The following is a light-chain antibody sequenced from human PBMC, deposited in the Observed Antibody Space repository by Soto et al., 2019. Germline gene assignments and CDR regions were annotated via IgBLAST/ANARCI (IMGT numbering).Light chain of an antibody. CDR1: QSVSSNH. J-gene: IGKJ1*01. V-gene: IGKV3-20*01. CDR3: HQYAGSPPRT. Sequence: EIVLTQSPGTLSLSPGESASLSCRVSQSVSSNHLAWYQQKPGQAPRLLIYGASSRATGIPDRFSGSGSGTDFTLTINRLEPEDFAVYYCHQYAGSPPRTFGQGTKVEIK. CDR2: GAS.